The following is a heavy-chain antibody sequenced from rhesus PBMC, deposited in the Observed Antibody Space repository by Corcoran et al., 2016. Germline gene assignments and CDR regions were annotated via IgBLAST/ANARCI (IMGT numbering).Heavy chain of an antibody. D-gene: IGHD1-14*01. V-gene: IGHV3-201*01. CDR1: GFTFDDYA. CDR2: ISWSGGST. CDR3: ARATTVYGLDS. Sequence: EVQLVESGGGVVQPGGSLRLSCAASGFTFDDYAMHWVRQAPGKSLEGVSGISWSGGSTYYADSVKVQFTISRDNAKNSLYLQMGSLRAEDTALYYCARATTVYGLDSWGQGVVVTVSS. J-gene: IGHJ6*01.